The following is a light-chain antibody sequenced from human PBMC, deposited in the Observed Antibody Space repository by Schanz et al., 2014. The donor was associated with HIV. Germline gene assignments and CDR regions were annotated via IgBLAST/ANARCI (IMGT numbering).Light chain of an antibody. Sequence: QSALTQPASVSGSPGQSITISCSGTSSDIGTYNYVSWYQQHPDKAPKLMIYDVSNRPSGVSSRFSGSKSGNTASLTISGLQAEDEADYYCCSYTTTSTYVFGAGTKLTVL. V-gene: IGLV2-14*03. CDR2: DVS. J-gene: IGLJ1*01. CDR1: SSDIGTYNY. CDR3: CSYTTTSTYV.